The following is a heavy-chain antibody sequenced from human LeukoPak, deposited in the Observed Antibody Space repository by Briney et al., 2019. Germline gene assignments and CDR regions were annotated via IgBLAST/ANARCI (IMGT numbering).Heavy chain of an antibody. CDR3: ARTRDDYGDYGFYYYYYMDV. Sequence: GGSLRLSCVASGFTFNSYAMSWVRQAPGKGLEWVSGISGNGGNIYYADSVKGRFTISRDNPKNTLFLQMNSLRAGDTAVYYCARTRDDYGDYGFYYYYYMDVWGKGTTVTVSS. J-gene: IGHJ6*03. CDR1: GFTFNSYA. D-gene: IGHD4-17*01. V-gene: IGHV3-23*01. CDR2: ISGNGGNI.